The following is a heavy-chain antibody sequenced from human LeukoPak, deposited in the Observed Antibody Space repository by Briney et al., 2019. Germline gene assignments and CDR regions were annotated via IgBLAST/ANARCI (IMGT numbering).Heavy chain of an antibody. V-gene: IGHV5-51*01. CDR1: GYSFTSYW. Sequence: GDSLKISCKGFGYSFTSYWIGWVRQMLGKGLEWLGIFYPGDSDTRYRPSLQGQVTISADKSIGTAYLQWSSLKASDTAMYYCARFPLAAGYFQHWGQGTLVTVSS. CDR2: FYPGDSDT. D-gene: IGHD6-13*01. J-gene: IGHJ1*01. CDR3: ARFPLAAGYFQH.